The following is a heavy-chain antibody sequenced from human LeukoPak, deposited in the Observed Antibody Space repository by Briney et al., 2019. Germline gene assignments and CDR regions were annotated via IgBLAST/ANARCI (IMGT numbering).Heavy chain of an antibody. CDR1: GYTLTSYY. CDR3: ARTPRSGNWFDP. Sequence: ASVKVSCKASGYTLTSYYMHWVRQAPGQGLEWMGIINPSGGSTSYAQKFQGRVTMTRDTSTSTVYMELSSLRSEDTAVYYCARTPRSGNWFDPWGQGTLVTVSS. CDR2: INPSGGST. J-gene: IGHJ5*02. D-gene: IGHD1-14*01. V-gene: IGHV1-46*01.